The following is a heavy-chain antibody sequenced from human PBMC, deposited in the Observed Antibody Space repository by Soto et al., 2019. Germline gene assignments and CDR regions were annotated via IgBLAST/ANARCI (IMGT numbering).Heavy chain of an antibody. J-gene: IGHJ5*02. V-gene: IGHV4-59*08. CDR2: IYYSGST. D-gene: IGHD5-12*01. Sequence: SATLSLTCTVACVSIISYYWSWIRQPPGKGLEWIGYIYYSGSTNYNPSLKSRVTISVDTSKNQFSLKLSSVTAADTAVYYCARRGVATITGWFAPWGQGTLVTVS. CDR3: ARRGVATITGWFAP. CDR1: CVSIISYY.